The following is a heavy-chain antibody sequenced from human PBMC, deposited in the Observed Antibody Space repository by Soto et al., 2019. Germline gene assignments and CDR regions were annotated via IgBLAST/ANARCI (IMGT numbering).Heavy chain of an antibody. CDR1: GFTFSSYA. CDR3: ARDSRPIGYCSSTSCFVDC. CDR2: ISSSSSTI. V-gene: IGHV3-48*01. Sequence: GGSLRLSCAASGFTFSSYAMSWVRQAPGKGLEWVSYISSSSSTIYYANSVKGRFTISRDNAKNSLYLQMNSLRAEDTAVYYCARDSRPIGYCSSTSCFVDCWGQGTLVTVSS. J-gene: IGHJ4*02. D-gene: IGHD2-2*01.